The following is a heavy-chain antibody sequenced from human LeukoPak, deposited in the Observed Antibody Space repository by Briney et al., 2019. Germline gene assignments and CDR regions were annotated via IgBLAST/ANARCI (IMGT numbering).Heavy chain of an antibody. J-gene: IGHJ4*02. CDR3: ARAKYYYESSGYYEYYFDY. V-gene: IGHV5-51*01. CDR1: GDSFTAYW. D-gene: IGHD3-22*01. Sequence: GESLKISCKGSGDSFTAYWIGWVRQMPGKGLEWMGIIYPRDSDTRYSPSFQGQVTISADKSISTAYLQWNSLEASDTAMYYCARAKYYYESSGYYEYYFDYWGQGTLVTVSS. CDR2: IYPRDSDT.